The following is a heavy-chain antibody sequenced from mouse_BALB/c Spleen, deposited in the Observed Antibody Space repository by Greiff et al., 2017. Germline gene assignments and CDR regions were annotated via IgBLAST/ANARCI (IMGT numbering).Heavy chain of an antibody. Sequence: EVKLVESGPGLVKPSQSLSLTCTVTGYSITSDYAWNWIRQFPGNKLEWMGYISYSGSTSYNPSLKSRISITRDTSKNQFFLQLNSVTTEDTATYYCARSGYGNSFAYWGQGTLVTVSA. CDR3: ARSGYGNSFAY. V-gene: IGHV3-2*02. CDR1: GYSITSDYA. J-gene: IGHJ3*01. CDR2: ISYSGST. D-gene: IGHD2-10*02.